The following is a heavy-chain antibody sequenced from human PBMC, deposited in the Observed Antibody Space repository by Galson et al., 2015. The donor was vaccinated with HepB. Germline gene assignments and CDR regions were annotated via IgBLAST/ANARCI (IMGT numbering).Heavy chain of an antibody. Sequence: SETLSLTCTVSGASISSNSYYWGWIRQPPGKGLEWIGSMYYSGSTYYNPSLRSRVTISVDTSKNQFSLKLSSVTAADTAVYYCGRRVWFGETPYYLDYWGQGTLVTVSS. J-gene: IGHJ4*02. V-gene: IGHV4-39*01. CDR2: MYYSGST. D-gene: IGHD3-10*01. CDR1: GASISSNSYY. CDR3: GRRVWFGETPYYLDY.